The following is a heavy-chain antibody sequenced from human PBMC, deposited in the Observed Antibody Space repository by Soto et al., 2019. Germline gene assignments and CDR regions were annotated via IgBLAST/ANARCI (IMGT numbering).Heavy chain of an antibody. CDR1: GHTFTSYG. Sequence: ASVKVSCKASGHTFTSYGISWVRQAPGQGLEWMGWISAYNDNTNYAQKLQGRVTMTTDTSTSTAYMELRSLRSDDTAVYYCARDDSNYYDSSGYRGNDAFDIGGKGTMAPASS. CDR3: ARDDSNYYDSSGYRGNDAFDI. V-gene: IGHV1-18*01. CDR2: ISAYNDNT. J-gene: IGHJ3*02. D-gene: IGHD3-22*01.